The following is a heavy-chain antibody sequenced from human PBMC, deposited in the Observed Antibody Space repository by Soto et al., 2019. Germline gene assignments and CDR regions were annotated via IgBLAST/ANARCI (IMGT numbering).Heavy chain of an antibody. D-gene: IGHD2-2*02. CDR1: GYTFTSYA. CDR3: ARDLFMIASYCSSTSCYKGGSSSPGDGFDI. CDR2: INAGNGNT. J-gene: IGHJ3*02. Sequence: ASVKVSCKASGYTFTSYAMHWVRQAPGQRLEWMGWINAGNGNTKYSQKFQGRVTITRDTSASTAYMELSSLRSEDTAVYYCARDLFMIASYCSSTSCYKGGSSSPGDGFDIWGPGKMDTVS. V-gene: IGHV1-3*01.